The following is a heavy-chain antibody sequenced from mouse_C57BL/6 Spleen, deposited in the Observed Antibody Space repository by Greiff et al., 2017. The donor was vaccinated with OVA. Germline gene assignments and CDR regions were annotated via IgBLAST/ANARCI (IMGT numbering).Heavy chain of an antibody. V-gene: IGHV1-55*01. CDR2: IYPGSGST. Sequence: VQLQQPGAELVKPGASVKMSCKASGYTFTSYWITWVKQRPGQGLEWIGDIYPGSGSTNYNEKFKSKATLTVDTSSSTAYMQLSSLTSEDSAVYYCARLYYGIPHWYFDVWGTGTTVTVSS. CDR3: ARLYYGIPHWYFDV. D-gene: IGHD2-1*01. J-gene: IGHJ1*03. CDR1: GYTFTSYW.